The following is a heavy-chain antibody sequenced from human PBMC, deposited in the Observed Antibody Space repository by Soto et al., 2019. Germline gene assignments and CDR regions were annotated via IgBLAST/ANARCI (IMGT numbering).Heavy chain of an antibody. CDR3: ARGHLGYYYYYMDV. D-gene: IGHD3-16*01. V-gene: IGHV4-34*01. Sequence: PSETLSLTCAAYGGSFSGYYWSWIHQPPGKGLEWIGEINHSGSTNYNPSLKSRVTISVDTSKNQFSLKLSSVTAADTAVYYCARGHLGYYYYYMDVWGKGTTVTVSS. CDR1: GGSFSGYY. J-gene: IGHJ6*03. CDR2: INHSGST.